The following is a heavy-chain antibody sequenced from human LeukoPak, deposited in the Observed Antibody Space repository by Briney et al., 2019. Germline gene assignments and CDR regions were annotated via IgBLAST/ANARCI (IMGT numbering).Heavy chain of an antibody. Sequence: GGSLRLSCAASGFTVSDYYMTWIHQAPGKGLEWLSYISSSVSTIYYADSVKGRFTISRDNAKNSLYLQMNSLRADDTAVYYCARYGRYSGYIEGYWGQGTLVTVSS. J-gene: IGHJ4*02. CDR2: ISSSVSTI. CDR3: ARYGRYSGYIEGY. CDR1: GFTVSDYY. D-gene: IGHD5-12*01. V-gene: IGHV3-11*01.